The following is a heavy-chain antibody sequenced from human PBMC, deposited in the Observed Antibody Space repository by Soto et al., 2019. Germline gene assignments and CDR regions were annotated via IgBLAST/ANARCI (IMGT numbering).Heavy chain of an antibody. CDR3: AREVSGTSFDY. J-gene: IGHJ4*02. V-gene: IGHV3-53*01. D-gene: IGHD1-7*01. Sequence: PGGSLRLSCAASGFIVSDNYISWVRQAPGKGLEWVSVTYTGGYTYYADSVKGRFIISRDNSKNTLYLQMNSLRAEDTAVYYCAREVSGTSFDYWGQGTLVTVSS. CDR2: TYTGGYT. CDR1: GFIVSDNY.